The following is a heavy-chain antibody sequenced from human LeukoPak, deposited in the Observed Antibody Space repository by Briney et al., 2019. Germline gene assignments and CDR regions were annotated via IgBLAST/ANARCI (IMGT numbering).Heavy chain of an antibody. CDR1: GNTFTGYY. Sequence: ASVKVSCKASGNTFTGYYIHWVRKAPGQGLEWMGWINPDSGGTNYAQKFQGRVTMTRETSITTAYMELSRLTSDDTAVYYCARDTADHYNWLDPWGQGTLVTVPS. J-gene: IGHJ5*02. CDR3: ARDTADHYNWLDP. V-gene: IGHV1-2*02. D-gene: IGHD5-18*01. CDR2: INPDSGGT.